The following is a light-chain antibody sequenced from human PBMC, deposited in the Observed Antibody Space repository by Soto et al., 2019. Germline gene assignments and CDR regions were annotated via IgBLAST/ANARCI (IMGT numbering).Light chain of an antibody. V-gene: IGLV1-44*01. J-gene: IGLJ1*01. CDR2: NSY. CDR3: AAWDASLNGYV. Sequence: QSVLAPPPSASGTPGQRVTIFCSGSSSNIGSKTVNWYQQLPGTVPKLLIYNSYQRPSGVPDRFSGSKSGTSASLAISGLQSEDEADYYCAAWDASLNGYVFGAGTKVTVL. CDR1: SSNIGSKT.